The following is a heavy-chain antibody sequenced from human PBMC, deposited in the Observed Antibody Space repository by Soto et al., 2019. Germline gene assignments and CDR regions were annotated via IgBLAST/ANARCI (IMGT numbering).Heavy chain of an antibody. J-gene: IGHJ6*03. CDR3: TRERLMVYAIIYYYYYMDV. CDR1: GFTFGDYA. V-gene: IGHV3-49*03. Sequence: GGSLRLSCTASGFTFGDYAMSWFRQAPGKGLEWVGFIRSKAYGGTTEYAASVKGRFTISRDDSKSIAYLQMNSLKTEDTAVYYCTRERLMVYAIIYYYYYMDVWGKGTTVTVSS. CDR2: IRSKAYGGTT. D-gene: IGHD2-8*01.